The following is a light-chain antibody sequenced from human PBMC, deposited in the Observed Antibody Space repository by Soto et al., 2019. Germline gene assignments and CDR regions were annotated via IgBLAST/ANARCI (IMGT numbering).Light chain of an antibody. CDR3: QQYGSSGT. V-gene: IGKV3-20*01. CDR2: GAS. J-gene: IGKJ1*01. Sequence: IVLTQSPGTLSLSPGERATLCCRASQSVSNNYLAWYQQKPGQAPRLLIYGASNRATGIPDRFSGSGSGTDFTLTISRLEPEDFAVYYCQQYGSSGTFGQGNKVDIK. CDR1: QSVSNNY.